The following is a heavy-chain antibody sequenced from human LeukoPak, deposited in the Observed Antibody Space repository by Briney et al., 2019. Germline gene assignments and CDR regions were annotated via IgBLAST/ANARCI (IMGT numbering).Heavy chain of an antibody. D-gene: IGHD1-1*01. CDR1: GFTFSSYA. V-gene: IGHV3-23*01. CDR2: ISGSGGST. Sequence: GGSLRLSCAASGFTFSSYAMSWVRQAPGKGLEWVSAISGSGGSTYYADSVKGRFTISRDNSKNTLYLQMNSLRAEDTAVYYCATDRYGTYYFDYWGQGTLVTVSS. CDR3: ATDRYGTYYFDY. J-gene: IGHJ4*02.